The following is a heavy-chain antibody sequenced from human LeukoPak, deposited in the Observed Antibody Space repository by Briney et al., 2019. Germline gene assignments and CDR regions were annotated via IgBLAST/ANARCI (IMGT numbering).Heavy chain of an antibody. CDR2: VNQSGST. CDR3: ARLQTYSGYEDFDH. CDR1: GASFGDFY. V-gene: IGHV4-34*01. J-gene: IGHJ4*02. D-gene: IGHD5-12*01. Sequence: SETLSLTCAVYGASFGDFYWSWIRQTPGRGLEWIGEVNQSGSTNYRPSLESRVTISVDTSKNQFSLRLTSVTAADTALYYCARLQTYSGYEDFDHWGQGTLVTVSS.